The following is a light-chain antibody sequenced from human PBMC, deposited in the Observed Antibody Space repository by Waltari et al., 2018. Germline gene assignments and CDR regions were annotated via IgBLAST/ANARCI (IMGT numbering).Light chain of an antibody. Sequence: EIVMTQSPATLSVSPGERATLSCRASQSVSSNLAWYQQKHGQAPRLLIYGASTRAAGIPARFSGSGSGTEFTLTISSLQSEDLALYFCQQYNNWPRTFGQGTKVEI. V-gene: IGKV3-15*01. J-gene: IGKJ2*02. CDR1: QSVSSN. CDR2: GAS. CDR3: QQYNNWPRT.